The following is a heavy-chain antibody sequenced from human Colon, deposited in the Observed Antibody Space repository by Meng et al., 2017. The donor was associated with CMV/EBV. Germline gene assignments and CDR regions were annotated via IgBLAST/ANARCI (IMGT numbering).Heavy chain of an antibody. Sequence: SGYTFNTHEISWVRQAPGQGLEWMGWISAHNGNTNSAQKFKGRVTMTTDTSTNTAYMELRGLTSDDTAVYFCARDKDVVLIPAAFDHWGQGTLVTVSS. CDR2: ISAHNGNT. J-gene: IGHJ4*02. CDR1: GYTFNTHE. D-gene: IGHD2-2*01. CDR3: ARDKDVVLIPAAFDH. V-gene: IGHV1-18*01.